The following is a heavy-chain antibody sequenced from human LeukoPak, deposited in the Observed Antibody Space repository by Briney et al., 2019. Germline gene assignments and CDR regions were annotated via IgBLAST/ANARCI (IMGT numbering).Heavy chain of an antibody. J-gene: IGHJ6*02. CDR3: ARDRCSGGSCYGYYYGMDV. Sequence: PGGSLRLSCAASGFSFSRYAMSWVRQAPGKGLEWVAVISYDGSNKYYADSVKGRFTISRDNSKNTLYLQMNSLRAEDTAVYYCARDRCSGGSCYGYYYGMDVWGQGTTVTVSS. CDR2: ISYDGSNK. V-gene: IGHV3-30-3*01. D-gene: IGHD2-15*01. CDR1: GFSFSRYA.